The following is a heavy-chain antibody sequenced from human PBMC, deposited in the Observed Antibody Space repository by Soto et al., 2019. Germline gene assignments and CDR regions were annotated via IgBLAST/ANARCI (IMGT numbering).Heavy chain of an antibody. Sequence: GGSLRLSCAASGFTFSSYAMSWVRQAPGKGLEWVSAISGSGGSTYYADSVKGRFTISRDNSKNTLYLQMNSLRAEDTAVYYCAKVVRYYDSSGYYAFDYWGQGTLVTVSS. J-gene: IGHJ4*02. D-gene: IGHD3-22*01. CDR3: AKVVRYYDSSGYYAFDY. V-gene: IGHV3-23*01. CDR1: GFTFSSYA. CDR2: ISGSGGST.